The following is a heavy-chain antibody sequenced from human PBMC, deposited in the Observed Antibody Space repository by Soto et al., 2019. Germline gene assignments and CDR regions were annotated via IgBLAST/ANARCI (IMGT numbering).Heavy chain of an antibody. D-gene: IGHD3-22*01. J-gene: IGHJ5*02. CDR1: GGSCSGFY. Sequence: LQMQCVRCGVEGGSCSGFYGSWIRQPQGKGLEWIGEINHSGSTNYNPSLKSRVTISVDTSKNQFSLKLSSVTAADTAVYYCARVHYYDSSGYYYPWFDPWGQGTLVTVSS. V-gene: IGHV4-34*01. CDR2: INHSGST. CDR3: ARVHYYDSSGYYYPWFDP.